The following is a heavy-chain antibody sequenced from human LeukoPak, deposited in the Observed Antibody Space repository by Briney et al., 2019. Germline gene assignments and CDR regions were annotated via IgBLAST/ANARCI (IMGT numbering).Heavy chain of an antibody. D-gene: IGHD7-27*01. Sequence: SGGSLRLSCETSGFTFRTYGMHWVRQAPGKGLEWVAVISYDGSNKYYADSVKGRFTISRDNSKNTLYLQMNSLRAEDTAVYYCARDSLGIGTFDYWGQGTLVTVSS. CDR1: GFTFRTYG. CDR3: ARDSLGIGTFDY. V-gene: IGHV3-30*19. CDR2: ISYDGSNK. J-gene: IGHJ4*02.